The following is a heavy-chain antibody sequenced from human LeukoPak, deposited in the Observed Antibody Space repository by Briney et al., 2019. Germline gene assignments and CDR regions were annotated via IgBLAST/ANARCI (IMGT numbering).Heavy chain of an antibody. CDR3: ARDSYSPELYY. D-gene: IGHD5-18*01. V-gene: IGHV3-30*04. CDR1: GFTFSSYA. J-gene: IGHJ4*02. CDR2: ISYDGSNK. Sequence: GGSLRLSCAASGFTFSSYAMHWVRQAPGKGLEWVAVISYDGSNKYYADSVKGRFTISRDNAKNSLYLQMNSLRAEDTAVYYCARDSYSPELYYWGQGTLVTVSS.